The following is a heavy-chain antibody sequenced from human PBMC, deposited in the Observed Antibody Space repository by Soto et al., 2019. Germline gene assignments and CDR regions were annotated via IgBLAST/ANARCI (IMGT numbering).Heavy chain of an antibody. Sequence: SETLSLTCTVSGGSISSSSYYWGWIRQPPGKGLEWIGSIYYSGSTYYNPSLKSRVTISVDTSKNQFSLKLSSVTAADTAVYYCASYGPILLWFGELLCLSWFDPWGQGTLVTVSS. D-gene: IGHD3-10*01. CDR3: ASYGPILLWFGELLCLSWFDP. CDR1: GGSISSSSYY. J-gene: IGHJ5*02. CDR2: IYYSGST. V-gene: IGHV4-39*01.